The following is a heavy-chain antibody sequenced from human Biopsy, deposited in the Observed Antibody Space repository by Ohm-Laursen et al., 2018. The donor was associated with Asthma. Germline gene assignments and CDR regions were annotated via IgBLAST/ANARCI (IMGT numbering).Heavy chain of an antibody. D-gene: IGHD6-6*01. V-gene: IGHV4-39*02. J-gene: IGHJ2*01. Sequence: SDTLSLTWIVSGDAMSTSGSYWGWIRQSPGKGLEWIGSIYYSGRTYYNPSLESRVTISADTSKNHFSLKGTSVTAADTAVYYCARAVSSSSYWYFDLWGRGDLVTVSS. CDR3: ARAVSSSSYWYFDL. CDR2: IYYSGRT. CDR1: GDAMSTSGSY.